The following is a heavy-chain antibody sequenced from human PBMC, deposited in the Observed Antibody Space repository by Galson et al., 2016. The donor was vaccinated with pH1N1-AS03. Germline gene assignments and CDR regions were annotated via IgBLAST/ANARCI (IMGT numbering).Heavy chain of an antibody. Sequence: SETLSLTCPVSGYSITTGHYWGWIRQPPGKGLEWIGSIYPGVNADYNPSLKSRVTISVDTSKNQFSLKLSSVTAADTAVYYCARSPRVIAVAGTFPSRFDPWGQGTLVTVSS. D-gene: IGHD6-19*01. J-gene: IGHJ5*02. CDR3: ARSPRVIAVAGTFPSRFDP. CDR2: IYPGVNA. V-gene: IGHV4-38-2*01. CDR1: GYSITTGHY.